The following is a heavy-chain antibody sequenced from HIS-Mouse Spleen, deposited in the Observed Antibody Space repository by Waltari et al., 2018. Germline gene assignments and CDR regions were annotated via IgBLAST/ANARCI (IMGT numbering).Heavy chain of an antibody. Sequence: QVQLQQWGAGLLKPSETLSLTCAVYGGSFSGYYWSWIRQPPGKGLEWIGEINQSGSTNYNPSLKSRVTISVDTSKNQFSLKLSSVTAADTAVYYCARGSPNWGSFDYWGQGTLVTVSS. CDR2: INQSGST. V-gene: IGHV4-34*01. J-gene: IGHJ4*02. CDR3: ARGSPNWGSFDY. D-gene: IGHD7-27*01. CDR1: GGSFSGYY.